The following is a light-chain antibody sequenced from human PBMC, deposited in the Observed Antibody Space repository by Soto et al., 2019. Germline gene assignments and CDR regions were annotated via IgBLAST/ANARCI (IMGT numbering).Light chain of an antibody. CDR3: QQSYSTPYT. J-gene: IGKJ2*01. CDR2: APS. CDR1: QSISSY. Sequence: DIQMTQSPSSLSASVGDRVTITCRASQSISSYLNWYQQKPGKAPKLLIYAPSSLQSGVPSRFSGSGSGTDFTLTISSLQPEDFAPYYCQQSYSTPYTFGQGTKLEIK. V-gene: IGKV1-39*01.